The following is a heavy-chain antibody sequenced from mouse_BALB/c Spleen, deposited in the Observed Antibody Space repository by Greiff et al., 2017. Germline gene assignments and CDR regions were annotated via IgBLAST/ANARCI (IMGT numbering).Heavy chain of an antibody. CDR3: ARPFTTVVAKDY. CDR2: ILPGSGST. D-gene: IGHD1-1*01. Sequence: QVQLQQSGAELMKPGASVKISCKATGYTFSSYWIEWVKQRPGHGLEWIGEILPGSGSTNYNEKFKGKATFTADTSSNTAYMQLSSLTSEDSAVYYCARPFTTVVAKDYWGQGTTLTVSS. V-gene: IGHV1-9*01. CDR1: GYTFSSYW. J-gene: IGHJ2*01.